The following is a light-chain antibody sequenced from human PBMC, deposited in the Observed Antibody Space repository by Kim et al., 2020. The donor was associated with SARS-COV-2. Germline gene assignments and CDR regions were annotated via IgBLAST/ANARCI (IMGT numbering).Light chain of an antibody. CDR2: SND. CDR1: SSNIGANT. V-gene: IGLV1-44*01. Sequence: ELTQPPSASGTPGQRVTISCTGSSSNIGANTVAWYRQLPGTAPKVLIYSNDERPSGVPDRFSGSKSGTSASLAISGLQSEDEADYHCAAWDDSLKGVVFGGGTQLTVL. J-gene: IGLJ2*01. CDR3: AAWDDSLKGVV.